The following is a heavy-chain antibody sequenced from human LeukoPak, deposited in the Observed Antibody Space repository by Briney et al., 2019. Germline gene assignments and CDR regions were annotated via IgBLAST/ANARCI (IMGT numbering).Heavy chain of an antibody. CDR2: ISTSSSYI. D-gene: IGHD3-16*01. CDR3: ARAGGSGTEFDY. J-gene: IGHJ4*02. Sequence: GGSLRLSCAASGFTFSSYSMNWVRQAPGKGLEWVSSISTSSSYIYYADSVKGRFTVSRDNAKNSLFLQMNSLRAEDTAVYYCARAGGSGTEFDYWGQGTLVTVSS. V-gene: IGHV3-21*01. CDR1: GFTFSSYS.